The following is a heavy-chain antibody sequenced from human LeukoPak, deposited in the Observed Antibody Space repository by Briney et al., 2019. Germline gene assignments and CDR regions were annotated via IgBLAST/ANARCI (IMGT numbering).Heavy chain of an antibody. D-gene: IGHD5-18*01. CDR2: IKQDGSEK. J-gene: IGHJ4*02. CDR1: GVAVNSYF. CDR3: ASGQLWSGTYYFDY. Sequence: GGSLRLSCVVAGVAVNSYFMGWVRQAPGKGLEWVANIKQDGSEKYYVDSVKGRFTISRDNAKNSLYLQMNSLRAEDTAVYYCASGQLWSGTYYFDYWGQGTLVTVSS. V-gene: IGHV3-7*01.